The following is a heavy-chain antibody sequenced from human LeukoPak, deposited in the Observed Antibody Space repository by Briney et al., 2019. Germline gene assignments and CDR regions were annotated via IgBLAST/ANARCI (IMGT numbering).Heavy chain of an antibody. D-gene: IGHD5-18*01. Sequence: SGPTLVKPTQTLTLTCTFSGFSLSTSGVGVGWIRQPPGKALEWLALIYWNDDKRYSPSLKGRLTITKDTSKNQVVLTMTNMDPVDTATYYCAHRPPPDTAMVDMYYFDYWGQGTLVTVSS. CDR1: GFSLSTSGVG. V-gene: IGHV2-5*01. CDR3: AHRPPPDTAMVDMYYFDY. J-gene: IGHJ4*02. CDR2: IYWNDDK.